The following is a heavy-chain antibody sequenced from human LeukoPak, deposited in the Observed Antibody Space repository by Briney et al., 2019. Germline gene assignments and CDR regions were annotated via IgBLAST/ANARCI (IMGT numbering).Heavy chain of an antibody. Sequence: ASVKVSCKASGYTFTSYYMHWVRQAPGQGLEWMGIINPSGGGTSYAQKFQGRVTMTRDTSISTAYMELSRLRSDDTAVYYCAREPSYYYDSSGYLQYFQHWGQGTLVTVSS. CDR1: GYTFTSYY. CDR2: INPSGGGT. D-gene: IGHD3-22*01. CDR3: AREPSYYYDSSGYLQYFQH. V-gene: IGHV1-46*01. J-gene: IGHJ1*01.